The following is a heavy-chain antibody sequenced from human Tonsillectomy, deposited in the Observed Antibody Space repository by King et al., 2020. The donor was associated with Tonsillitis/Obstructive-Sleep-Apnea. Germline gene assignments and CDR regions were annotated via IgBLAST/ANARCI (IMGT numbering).Heavy chain of an antibody. Sequence: VQLVESGGGVVQPGRSLRLSCAASGFTFSSYAMHWLRQAPGKGLEWVAVISYDGSNKYYADSVKGRFTMSRDNSKNTLYLQMNSLRAEDTAVYYCARDKTSGDNSGLDYWGQGTLVTVSS. D-gene: IGHD3-22*01. V-gene: IGHV3-30*04. CDR3: ARDKTSGDNSGLDY. CDR1: GFTFSSYA. CDR2: ISYDGSNK. J-gene: IGHJ4*02.